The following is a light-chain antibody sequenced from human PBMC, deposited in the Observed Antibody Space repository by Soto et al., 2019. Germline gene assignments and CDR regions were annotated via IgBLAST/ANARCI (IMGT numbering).Light chain of an antibody. V-gene: IGKV4-1*01. J-gene: IGKJ1*01. CDR3: QQYYSTPWT. CDR2: WAS. Sequence: DIVMTQSPDSLAVSLGERATINCKSSQSVLYNSNNKNYLAWYQQKPGQPPKLLIYWASTRESGVPDRLSGSGSGTDFTLTISSLQAEDVAVYYCQQYYSTPWTFGQGTKVEIK. CDR1: QSVLYNSNNKNY.